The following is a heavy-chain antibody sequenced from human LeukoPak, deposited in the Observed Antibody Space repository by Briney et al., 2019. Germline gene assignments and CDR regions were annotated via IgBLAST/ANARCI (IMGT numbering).Heavy chain of an antibody. J-gene: IGHJ4*02. Sequence: GGSLRLSCAASGFTFSSYAMNWVRQAPGKGLEWVSGISSSGGSTYYADSVKGRFTISRDNSKNTLSLQLNSLRVEDTAIYYCARVDARTSSWNYEDFWGQGTLVTVSS. V-gene: IGHV3-23*01. CDR2: ISSSGGST. CDR1: GFTFSSYA. CDR3: ARVDARTSSWNYEDF. D-gene: IGHD6-13*01.